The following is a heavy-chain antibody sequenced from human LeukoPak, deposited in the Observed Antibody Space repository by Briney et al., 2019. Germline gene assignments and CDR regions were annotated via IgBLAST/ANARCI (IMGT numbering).Heavy chain of an antibody. D-gene: IGHD2-2*01. V-gene: IGHV3-66*01. Sequence: GGSLRLSCAASGFTVSSNYMSWVRQAPGKGLEWVSVIYSGGSTYYADSVKGRFTISRDNSKNTLYLQMNSLRAEDTAVYYCARALRGGSIVPAALWYGMDVWGQGTTVTVSS. J-gene: IGHJ6*02. CDR3: ARALRGGSIVPAALWYGMDV. CDR2: IYSGGST. CDR1: GFTVSSNY.